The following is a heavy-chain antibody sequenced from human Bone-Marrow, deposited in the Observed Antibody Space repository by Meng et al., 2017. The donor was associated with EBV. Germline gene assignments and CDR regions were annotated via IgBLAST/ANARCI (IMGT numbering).Heavy chain of an antibody. D-gene: IGHD2-21*01. CDR1: GFTLSSYW. J-gene: IGHJ4*02. CDR2: INPDGSVI. V-gene: IGHV3-74*01. Sequence: EVEGMGSGGVLVQSGGSRRLSCAASGFTLSSYWVHWVRQAPGKGLVWVSRINPDGSVINYADSVKGRFTISRDNAKNTVYLQMNNLRADDTAVYYCAKDCFGDKDSWGQGTLVTVSS. CDR3: AKDCFGDKDS.